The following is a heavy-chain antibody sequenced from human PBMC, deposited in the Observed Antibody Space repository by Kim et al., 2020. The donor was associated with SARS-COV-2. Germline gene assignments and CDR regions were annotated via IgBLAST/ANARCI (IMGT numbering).Heavy chain of an antibody. V-gene: IGHV4-34*01. CDR3: ARPYCSGGSCYLGDAFDI. D-gene: IGHD2-15*01. Sequence: SETLSLTCAVYGGSFSGYYWSWIRQPPGKGLEWIGEINHSGSTNYNPSLKSRVTISVDTSKNQFSLKLSSVTAADTAVYYCARPYCSGGSCYLGDAFDIWGQGTMVTVSS. CDR2: INHSGST. J-gene: IGHJ3*02. CDR1: GGSFSGYY.